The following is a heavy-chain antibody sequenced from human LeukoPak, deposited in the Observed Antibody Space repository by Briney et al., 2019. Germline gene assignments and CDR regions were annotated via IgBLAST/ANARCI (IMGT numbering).Heavy chain of an antibody. CDR1: GFTFSSYA. J-gene: IGHJ4*02. V-gene: IGHV3-30*04. D-gene: IGHD6-13*01. CDR2: ISYDGSNK. Sequence: GGSLRLSCAASGFTFSSYAMHWVRQAPGKGLEWVAVISYDGSNKYYADSVKGRFTISRDNSKNTLYLQLNSLRAEDTAVYYCARDSRVAAAGSPFDYWGQGTLVTVSS. CDR3: ARDSRVAAAGSPFDY.